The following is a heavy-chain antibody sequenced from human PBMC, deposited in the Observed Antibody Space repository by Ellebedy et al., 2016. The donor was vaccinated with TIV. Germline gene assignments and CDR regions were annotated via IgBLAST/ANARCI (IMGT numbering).Heavy chain of an antibody. Sequence: MPGGSLRLSCTVSGGSISSFYWSWIRQPPGKGLEWIGYIYYSGSTNYNPSLESRVTISVDTPKNQFSLKLSSVTAADTAVYYCAREGGAGTDFDYWGQGTLVTVSS. J-gene: IGHJ4*02. CDR3: AREGGAGTDFDY. V-gene: IGHV4-59*01. D-gene: IGHD6-13*01. CDR1: GGSISSFY. CDR2: IYYSGST.